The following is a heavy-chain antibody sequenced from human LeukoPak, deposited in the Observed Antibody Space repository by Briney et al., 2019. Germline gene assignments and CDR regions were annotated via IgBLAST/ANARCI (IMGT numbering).Heavy chain of an antibody. CDR2: INWNGGST. Sequence: SGGSLRLSCAASGFTFDDYGMSWVRQAPGKGLEWVSGINWNGGSTGYADSVKGRFTISRDNAKNSLYLQMNSLRAEDTALYHCASLSSSWSVDAFDIWGQGTMVTVSS. CDR3: ASLSSSWSVDAFDI. J-gene: IGHJ3*02. V-gene: IGHV3-20*01. CDR1: GFTFDDYG. D-gene: IGHD6-13*01.